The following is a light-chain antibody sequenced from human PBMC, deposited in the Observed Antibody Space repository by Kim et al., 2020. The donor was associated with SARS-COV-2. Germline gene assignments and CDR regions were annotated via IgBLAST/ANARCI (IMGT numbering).Light chain of an antibody. J-gene: IGKJ4*01. CDR3: QQYYTYPLT. CDR2: GAT. CDR1: QGITSY. Sequence: AIRVTQSPSSLSASTGDSVTITCRASQGITSYLAWYQQIPGKAPNLLIYGATTLQSGVPSRFSGNGSGTDFTLTISCLRSEDFATYYCQQYYTYPLTFGGGTKVDIK. V-gene: IGKV1-8*01.